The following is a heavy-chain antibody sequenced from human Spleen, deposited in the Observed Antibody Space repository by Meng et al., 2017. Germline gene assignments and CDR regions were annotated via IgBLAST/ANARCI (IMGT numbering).Heavy chain of an antibody. CDR1: GYTFPDYY. Sequence: VQLVQFGAVVKKPGAKVKISCKVPGYTFPDYYMHWGQQAPGKGLEWMGLVDPEDGETIYAEKFQGRVTITADTSTDTAYMELSSLRSEDTAVYYCATGTTQSYSSSWGFDYWGQGTLVTVSS. CDR2: VDPEDGET. D-gene: IGHD6-13*01. J-gene: IGHJ4*02. CDR3: ATGTTQSYSSSWGFDY. V-gene: IGHV1-69-2*01.